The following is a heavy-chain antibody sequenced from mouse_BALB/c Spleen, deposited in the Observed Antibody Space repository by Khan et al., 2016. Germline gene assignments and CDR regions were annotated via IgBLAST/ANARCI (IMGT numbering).Heavy chain of an antibody. CDR2: ISYSGST. J-gene: IGHJ3*01. V-gene: IGHV3-2*02. CDR1: GYSITSDYA. CDR3: ARSDWFAY. Sequence: EVQLVETGPGLVKPSQSLSLTCTVTGYSITSDYAWNWIRQFPGNKLEWMGYISYSGSTSYNPSLKSRISITRDTSKNQFFLQLNSVTTEDTATYYCARSDWFAYWGQGTLVTVSA.